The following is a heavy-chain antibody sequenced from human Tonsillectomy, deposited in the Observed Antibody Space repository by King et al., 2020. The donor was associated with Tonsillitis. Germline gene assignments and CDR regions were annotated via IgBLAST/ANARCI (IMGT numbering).Heavy chain of an antibody. D-gene: IGHD6-13*01. Sequence: VQLVESGGGLVKPGGSLRLSCAASGFTYSNAWMNWVRQAPGKGLEWVGRIRSITDGGTTDYAAPVKGRFTISRDDSEHTLYLQMNSLKTEDTAVYYCTILPEAGPGYWGQGTLVTVSS. CDR2: IRSITDGGTT. CDR1: GFTYSNAW. V-gene: IGHV3-15*01. CDR3: TILPEAGPGY. J-gene: IGHJ4*02.